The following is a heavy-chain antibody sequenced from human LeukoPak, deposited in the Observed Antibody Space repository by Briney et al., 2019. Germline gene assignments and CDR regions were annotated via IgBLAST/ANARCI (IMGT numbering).Heavy chain of an antibody. CDR2: INTNTGNP. J-gene: IGHJ4*02. CDR3: ARGPNYDYWSGHEPHDY. CDR1: GYTFTSYA. D-gene: IGHD3-3*01. Sequence: ASVKVSCKASGYTFTSYAINWVRQAPGQGLEWMGWINTNTGNPMYAQGFTGRFVFSLDTSVTTAYLQISSLKAEDTAVYYCARGPNYDYWSGHEPHDYWGQGTLVTVSS. V-gene: IGHV7-4-1*02.